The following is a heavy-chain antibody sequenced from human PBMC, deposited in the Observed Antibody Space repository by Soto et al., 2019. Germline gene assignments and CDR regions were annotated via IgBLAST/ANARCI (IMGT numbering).Heavy chain of an antibody. CDR1: GFTFSRFE. CDR3: TRAAWFPYLSFY. J-gene: IGHJ4*02. CDR2: ISSSGSTA. Sequence: GGSLKLSCAASGFTFSRFELHWVRQAPGKGLEWISYISSSGSTAYYASSVEGRFTISRDNANNSVYLQMDSLRAEDTALYYCTRAAWFPYLSFYWGQGALVTVSS. V-gene: IGHV3-48*03. D-gene: IGHD3-10*01.